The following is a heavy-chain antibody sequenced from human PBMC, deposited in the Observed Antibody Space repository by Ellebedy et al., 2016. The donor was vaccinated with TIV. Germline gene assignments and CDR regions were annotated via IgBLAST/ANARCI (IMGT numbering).Heavy chain of an antibody. CDR1: GYIFTDYY. Sequence: ASVKVSCKASGYIFTDYYVHWVRQAPGQGLEWMGFINPNTGAATYAENFQGRVTVTRDTSTSTVYMELNGLRSEDTAVYFCARDLTGTTDYDGMDVWGQGTTVTVSS. J-gene: IGHJ6*02. D-gene: IGHD1-20*01. CDR3: ARDLTGTTDYDGMDV. CDR2: INPNTGAA. V-gene: IGHV1-2*02.